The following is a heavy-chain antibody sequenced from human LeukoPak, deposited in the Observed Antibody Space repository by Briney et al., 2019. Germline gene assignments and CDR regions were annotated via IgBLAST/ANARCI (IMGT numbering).Heavy chain of an antibody. D-gene: IGHD6-19*01. CDR1: GFTFDDYA. CDR2: ISWNSGSI. J-gene: IGHJ4*02. V-gene: IGHV3-9*01. Sequence: GGSLRLSCAASGFTFDDYAMHWVRQAPGKGLEWVSGISWNSGSIGYADSVKGRFTISRDNAKNSLYLQMNSLRAEDTALYYCAKDKSPAVAGTRYFDYRGQGTLVTVSS. CDR3: AKDKSPAVAGTRYFDY.